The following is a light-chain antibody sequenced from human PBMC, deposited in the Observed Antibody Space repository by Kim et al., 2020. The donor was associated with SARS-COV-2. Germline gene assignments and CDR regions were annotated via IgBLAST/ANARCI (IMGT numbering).Light chain of an antibody. CDR3: STWDDSLNGPV. V-gene: IGLV1-44*01. Sequence: QSVLTQAPSASGTPGQRVTISCSGGNSNIGRNPVHWYQQHPGTAPTLLIYTNNKRPSGVPDRFSGSTSGTSASLAISGLQSEDEANYYCSTWDDSLNGPVFGGGTKLSVL. CDR2: TNN. J-gene: IGLJ3*02. CDR1: NSNIGRNP.